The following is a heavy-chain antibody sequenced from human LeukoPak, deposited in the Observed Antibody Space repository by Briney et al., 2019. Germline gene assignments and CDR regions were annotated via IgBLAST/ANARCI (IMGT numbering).Heavy chain of an antibody. J-gene: IGHJ4*02. Sequence: ASVKVSCKASGYTFTGYYMHWVRQAPGQGLEWMGWINPNSGGTNYAQKFQGRVTMTRDTSISTAYMELSRLRSDDTAVYYCARDYYDSSGYFDYWGQGTLVTVSS. D-gene: IGHD3-22*01. CDR3: ARDYYDSSGYFDY. V-gene: IGHV1-2*02. CDR1: GYTFTGYY. CDR2: INPNSGGT.